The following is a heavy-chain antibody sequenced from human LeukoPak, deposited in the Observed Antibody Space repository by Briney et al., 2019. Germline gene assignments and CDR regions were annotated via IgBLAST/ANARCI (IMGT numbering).Heavy chain of an antibody. D-gene: IGHD3-22*01. J-gene: IGHJ4*02. V-gene: IGHV4-59*01. CDR2: IYYSGST. Sequence: SETLSLTCTVSGGSISSYYWSWIRQPPGKGLEWIGYIYYSGSTNYNPSLKSRVTISVDTSKSQFSLKLSSVTAADTAVYYCARARIPKGYYYDSSGFFDYWGQGTLVTVSS. CDR1: GGSISSYY. CDR3: ARARIPKGYYYDSSGFFDY.